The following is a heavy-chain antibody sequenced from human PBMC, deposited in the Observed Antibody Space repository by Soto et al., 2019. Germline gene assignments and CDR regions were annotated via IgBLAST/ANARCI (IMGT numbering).Heavy chain of an antibody. CDR3: AYRNYYHSSGYTYPYFDN. D-gene: IGHD3-22*01. J-gene: IGHJ4*02. Sequence: GGSLRLSCAAPGLTFNSYTMAWVPQAPGKGLVWVLSISGIGGSASYAYSVKGRFTISRDNSRNTLYLQMNNLRAEDTAIYYCAYRNYYHSSGYTYPYFDNWGQGTLVTVSS. CDR2: ISGIGGSA. CDR1: GLTFNSYT. V-gene: IGHV3-23*01.